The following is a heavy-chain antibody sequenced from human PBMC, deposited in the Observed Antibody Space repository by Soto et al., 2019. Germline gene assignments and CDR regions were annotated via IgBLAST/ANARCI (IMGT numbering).Heavy chain of an antibody. CDR1: GFTFSSYD. CDR3: ARAYYDSSGYYYAGAFDI. V-gene: IGHV3-13*01. Sequence: EVQLVESGGGLVQPGGSLRLSCAASGFTFSSYDMHWVRQATGKGLEWVSAIGTAGDTYYPGSVKGRFTISRENAKNSWYLQMNSLRAGDTAVYYCARAYYDSSGYYYAGAFDIWGQGTMVTVSS. D-gene: IGHD3-22*01. J-gene: IGHJ3*02. CDR2: IGTAGDT.